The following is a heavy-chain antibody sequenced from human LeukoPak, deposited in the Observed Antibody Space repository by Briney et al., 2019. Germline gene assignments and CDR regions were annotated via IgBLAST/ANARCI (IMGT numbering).Heavy chain of an antibody. Sequence: SETLSLTCAVYGGSFSGYYWSWIRQPPGKGLEWIGEINHSGSTNYNPSLKSRVTISVDTSKNQFSLKLSSVTAADTAVYYCARGVGYYDSSGQGYYFDYWGQGTLVTVS. CDR1: GGSFSGYY. CDR3: ARGVGYYDSSGQGYYFDY. V-gene: IGHV4-34*01. D-gene: IGHD3-22*01. CDR2: INHSGST. J-gene: IGHJ4*02.